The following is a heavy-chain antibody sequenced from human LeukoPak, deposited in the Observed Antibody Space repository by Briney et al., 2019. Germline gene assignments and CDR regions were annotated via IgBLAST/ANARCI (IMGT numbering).Heavy chain of an antibody. Sequence: GASVKVSCKASGYTFTGYYMHWVRQAPGQGLEWMGGINPNSGGTNYAQKFQGRVTMTRDTSISTAYMELSRLRSDDTAVYYCARDYYDSSGYFAFDIWGQGTMVTVSS. CDR2: INPNSGGT. V-gene: IGHV1-2*02. CDR1: GYTFTGYY. CDR3: ARDYYDSSGYFAFDI. J-gene: IGHJ3*02. D-gene: IGHD3-22*01.